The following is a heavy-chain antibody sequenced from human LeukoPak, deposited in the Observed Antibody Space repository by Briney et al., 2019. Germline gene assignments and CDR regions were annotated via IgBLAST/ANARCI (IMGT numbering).Heavy chain of an antibody. CDR2: ISSSSSTYI. Sequence: GGSLRLSCAASGFTFSSYSMNWVRQAPGKGLEWVSSISSSSSTYIHYADALKGRFTISRDNAKNSLFLQMNSLRAEDTAVYYCARKGTTTSASHFDYWGQGTLVTVSS. CDR1: GFTFSSYS. D-gene: IGHD1-26*01. CDR3: ARKGTTTSASHFDY. V-gene: IGHV3-21*01. J-gene: IGHJ4*02.